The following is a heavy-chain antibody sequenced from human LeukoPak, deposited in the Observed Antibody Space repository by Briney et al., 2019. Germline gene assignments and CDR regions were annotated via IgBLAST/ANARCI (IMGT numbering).Heavy chain of an antibody. CDR3: AKGETLLLWFGETDAFDI. CDR1: GFTFSNAW. CDR2: IKSKTDGGTT. V-gene: IGHV3-15*01. J-gene: IGHJ3*02. D-gene: IGHD3-10*01. Sequence: GGSLRLSCAASGFTFSNAWMSWVRQAPGKGLEWVGRIKSKTDGGTTDYAAPVKGRFTISRDDSKNTLYLQMNSLRAEDTAVYYCAKGETLLLWFGETDAFDIWGQGTMVTVSS.